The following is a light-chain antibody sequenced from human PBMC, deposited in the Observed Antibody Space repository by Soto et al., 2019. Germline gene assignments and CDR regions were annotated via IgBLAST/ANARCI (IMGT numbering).Light chain of an antibody. CDR2: DVS. CDR1: SSDVGGYNY. Sequence: QSALTQPASVSGSPGQSITISCTGNSSDVGGYNYVSWYQQHPGKAPKLMIYDVSNRPSGVSTRFSGSKSGNTASLTISGLQAEDEGDYYCSSYTSISTLVFGGGTKLTVL. CDR3: SSYTSISTLV. J-gene: IGLJ2*01. V-gene: IGLV2-14*01.